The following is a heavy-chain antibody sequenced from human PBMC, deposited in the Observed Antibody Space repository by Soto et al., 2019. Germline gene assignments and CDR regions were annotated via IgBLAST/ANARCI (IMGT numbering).Heavy chain of an antibody. D-gene: IGHD3-16*01. CDR1: GFTFSGFG. CDR2: RWYDVSDK. Sequence: GGSLRLSSAASGFTFSGFGMHWVRQSPGKGLEWVAIRWYDVSDKYYADSVKGLFTISRYNSKNTLYLQMNILRAEDTAVYHCAFGNLSYYFDFWGQGTPVTVSS. CDR3: AFGNLSYYFDF. J-gene: IGHJ4*02. V-gene: IGHV3-33*01.